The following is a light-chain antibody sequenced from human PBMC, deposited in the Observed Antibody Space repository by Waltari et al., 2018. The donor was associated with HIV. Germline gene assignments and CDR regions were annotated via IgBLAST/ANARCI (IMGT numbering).Light chain of an antibody. Sequence: QSVLTQPPSASGTPGQRVTIACSGSNSNIGSNPVNWYQQLPGTAPKLLIYNSNRRPSGVPDRCSGSKSGISASLAISGLQSEDEAGYYCAAWDDGLHGWIFGGGTKLTVL. CDR1: NSNIGSNP. V-gene: IGLV1-44*01. CDR2: NSN. J-gene: IGLJ2*01. CDR3: AAWDDGLHGWI.